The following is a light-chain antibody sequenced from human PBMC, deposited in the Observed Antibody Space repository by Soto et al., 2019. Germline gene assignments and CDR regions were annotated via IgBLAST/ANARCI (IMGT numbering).Light chain of an antibody. J-gene: IGLJ1*01. CDR2: GVR. V-gene: IGLV2-14*01. CDR3: SSFTTNRIYV. Sequence: QSALTQPTSVSGSPGQSITISFTLNINDIFTYYYVSWYQQHPGKAPRLLIHGVRNRPSGISSRFSASKSGLTASLTISGLQAEDEADYYCSSFTTNRIYVFGPGTKVTVL. CDR1: INDIFTYYY.